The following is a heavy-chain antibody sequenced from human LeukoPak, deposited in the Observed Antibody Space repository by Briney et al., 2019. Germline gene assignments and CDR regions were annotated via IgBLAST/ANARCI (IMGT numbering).Heavy chain of an antibody. J-gene: IGHJ4*02. CDR2: VLDNVRT. CDR3: ATIKRGNIFGFFDF. Sequence: PSETLSLTCTVSGGSISSHYWSWVRQPPGKGLEWIGYVLDNVRTKNNPSLNSRFTLSADTSKNQFSLRLTSVTAADTAVYSCATIKRGNIFGFFDFWGQGILVTVSS. CDR1: GGSISSHY. V-gene: IGHV4-59*11. D-gene: IGHD5-18*01.